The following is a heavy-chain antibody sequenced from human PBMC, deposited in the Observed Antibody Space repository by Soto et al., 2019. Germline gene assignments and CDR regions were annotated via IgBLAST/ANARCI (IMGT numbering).Heavy chain of an antibody. D-gene: IGHD6-19*01. CDR3: ARSRAVAGTGAFDI. V-gene: IGHV3-33*01. CDR2: IWYDGSNK. Sequence: HPGGSLRLSCAASGFTFSSYGMHWVRQAPGKGLEWVAVIWYDGSNKYYADSVKGRFTISRDNSKNTLYLQMNSLRAEDTAVYYCARSRAVAGTGAFDIWGQGTMVTVSS. J-gene: IGHJ3*02. CDR1: GFTFSSYG.